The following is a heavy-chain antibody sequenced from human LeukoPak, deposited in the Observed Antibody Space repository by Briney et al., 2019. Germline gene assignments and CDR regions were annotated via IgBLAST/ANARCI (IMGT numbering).Heavy chain of an antibody. CDR2: INHSGST. CDR1: GESFSDYY. V-gene: IGHV4-34*01. Sequence: SETLSLTCAVYGESFSDYYWSWIRQPPGKGLEWIGEINHSGSTNYNPSLKSRVTISVDTSKNQFFLKLNSVTAADTAVYYCARDRGSGWYFGLDYWGQGTLVTVSS. CDR3: ARDRGSGWYFGLDY. J-gene: IGHJ4*02. D-gene: IGHD6-19*01.